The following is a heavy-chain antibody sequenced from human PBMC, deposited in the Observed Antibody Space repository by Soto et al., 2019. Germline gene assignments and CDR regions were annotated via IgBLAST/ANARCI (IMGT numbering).Heavy chain of an antibody. Sequence: PGGSLRLSCAASGFTFSSYAMHWVRQAPGKGLEYVSAISSNGGSTYYANSVKGRFTISRDNSKDTLYLQMGSLRAEDMAVYYCARDMYYDFWCGYYTGYYMVVWGQGTTVTVSS. J-gene: IGHJ6*03. CDR3: ARDMYYDFWCGYYTGYYMVV. D-gene: IGHD3-3*01. V-gene: IGHV3-64*01. CDR2: ISSNGGST. CDR1: GFTFSSYA.